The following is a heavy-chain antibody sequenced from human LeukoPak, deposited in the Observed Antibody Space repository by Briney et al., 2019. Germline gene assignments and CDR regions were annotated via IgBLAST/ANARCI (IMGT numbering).Heavy chain of an antibody. V-gene: IGHV4-59*01. Sequence: SETLSLTCTVSGGSISGYYWSWIRQPPGKGLEWIAYLFYSGSTDYNPSLESRVTISVDTSKNQFSLKLRSVTAADTAVYYCATVAVIRGVTYSDYWGQGTLVTVSS. J-gene: IGHJ4*02. CDR2: LFYSGST. CDR1: GGSISGYY. D-gene: IGHD3-10*01. CDR3: ATVAVIRGVTYSDY.